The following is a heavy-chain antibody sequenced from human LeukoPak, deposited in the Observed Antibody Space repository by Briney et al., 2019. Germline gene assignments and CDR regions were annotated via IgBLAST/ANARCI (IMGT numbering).Heavy chain of an antibody. CDR3: VREGYNNTWYRS. Sequence: GGSLRLSCVASGFTVSSNYMSWVRQAPGKGLEWVSVMYSGGKTYYADSVKGRFTISRDNSKNTLHLQMNSLRAEDTAVYYCVREGYNNTWYRSWGQGTLVTVSS. D-gene: IGHD6-13*01. V-gene: IGHV3-53*01. CDR2: MYSGGKT. J-gene: IGHJ5*02. CDR1: GFTVSSNY.